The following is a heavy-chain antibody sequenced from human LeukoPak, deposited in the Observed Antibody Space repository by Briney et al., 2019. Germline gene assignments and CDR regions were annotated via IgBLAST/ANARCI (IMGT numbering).Heavy chain of an antibody. Sequence: GGSLRLSCAASGFTFSSYSMNWVRQAPGKGLEWVSSISSSSSYIYYADSVKGRFTISRDNSKNTLYLQMNSLRAEDTAVYYCARERATVTRKPRGVEGYLGQGNLGNGS. V-gene: IGHV3-21*04. CDR1: GFTFSSYS. D-gene: IGHD3-3*01. CDR3: ARERATVTRKPRGVEGY. J-gene: IGHJ4*02. CDR2: ISSSSSYI.